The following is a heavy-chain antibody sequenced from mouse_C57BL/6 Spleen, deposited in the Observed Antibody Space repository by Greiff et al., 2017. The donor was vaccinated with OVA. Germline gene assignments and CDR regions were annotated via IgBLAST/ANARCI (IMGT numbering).Heavy chain of an antibody. Sequence: QVQLQQSGPELVKPGASVKISCKASGYAFSSSWMNWVKQRPGKGLEWIGRIYPGDGDTNYNGKFKGKATLTADKSSSTAYMQLSSLTSEDSAVYFCARYYFDYWGQGTTLTVSS. CDR3: ARYYFDY. V-gene: IGHV1-82*01. CDR1: GYAFSSSW. J-gene: IGHJ2*01. CDR2: IYPGDGDT.